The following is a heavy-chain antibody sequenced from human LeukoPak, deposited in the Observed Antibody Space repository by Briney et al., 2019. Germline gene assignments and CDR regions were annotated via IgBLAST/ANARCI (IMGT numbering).Heavy chain of an antibody. CDR1: GGSFSGYY. Sequence: SETLSLTCAVYGGSFSGYYWNWIRQSPAKGLEWIGEINYGATTNYNPSLESRVTISVDTSKNQFSLKLSSVTAADTAVYYCAIPREGLRNLRAFDYWGQGTLVTVSS. CDR2: INYGATT. CDR3: AIPREGLRNLRAFDY. V-gene: IGHV4-34*01. J-gene: IGHJ4*02. D-gene: IGHD5-12*01.